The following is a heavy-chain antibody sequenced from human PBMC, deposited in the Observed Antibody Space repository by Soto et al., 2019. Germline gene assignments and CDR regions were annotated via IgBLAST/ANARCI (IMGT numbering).Heavy chain of an antibody. CDR2: VYYSGST. D-gene: IGHD2-21*02. J-gene: IGHJ4*02. CDR1: GGSISSSYNY. CDR3: ARHVVVTNDGGHYFDY. Sequence: PSETLSLTCTVSGGSISSSYNYWGWIRQPPGRGLEWIGSVYYSGSTFYNPSLESRVTISVDTSKNQLSLRLSSVTAADTTVYYCARHVVVTNDGGHYFDYWGQGTQVTVSS. V-gene: IGHV4-39*01.